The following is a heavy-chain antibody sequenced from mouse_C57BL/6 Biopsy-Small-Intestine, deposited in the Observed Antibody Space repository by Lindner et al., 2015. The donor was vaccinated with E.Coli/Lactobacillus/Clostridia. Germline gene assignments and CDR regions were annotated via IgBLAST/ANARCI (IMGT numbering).Heavy chain of an antibody. Sequence: VQLQESGPELVKPGASVKISCKASGYAFSSSWMNWVKQRPGKGLEWTGRIYPGDGDTNYNGKFKGKATLTADKSSSTAYMQLSSLTSEDSAVYFCARTTAYYSNYGTHWYFDVWGTGTTVTVSS. CDR3: ARTTAYYSNYGTHWYFDV. D-gene: IGHD2-5*01. J-gene: IGHJ1*03. V-gene: IGHV1-82*01. CDR2: IYPGDGDT. CDR1: GYAFSSSW.